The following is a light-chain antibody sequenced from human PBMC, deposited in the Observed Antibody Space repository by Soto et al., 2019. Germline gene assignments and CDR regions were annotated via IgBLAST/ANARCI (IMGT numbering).Light chain of an antibody. J-gene: IGKJ1*01. CDR1: QSITIN. CDR2: GAS. V-gene: IGKV3-15*01. Sequence: EIVMTQSPATPSVSPGERATLSCRASQSITINLAWYQQRPGQDPRLLIYGASTRATGIPARFSGSGSGTEFTLTISSLQSEDFGIYYCQQYDNWPPWTFGQGTKVEIK. CDR3: QQYDNWPPWT.